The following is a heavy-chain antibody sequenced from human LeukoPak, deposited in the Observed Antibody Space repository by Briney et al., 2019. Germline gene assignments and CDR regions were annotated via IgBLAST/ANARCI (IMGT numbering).Heavy chain of an antibody. Sequence: GGSLRLSCIASGFTFSSYWMNWVRQSPGKGLEWVATMNKDGSAQDYVDSVKGRFTISRDNAKNSVFLQMDSLRAEDTALYYCERDIDSWGQSSLVTVSS. CDR3: ERDIDS. CDR1: GFTFSSYW. CDR2: MNKDGSAQ. V-gene: IGHV3-7*01. J-gene: IGHJ4*02.